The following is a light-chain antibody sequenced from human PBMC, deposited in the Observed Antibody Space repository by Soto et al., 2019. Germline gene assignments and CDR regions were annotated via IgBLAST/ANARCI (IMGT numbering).Light chain of an antibody. V-gene: IGKV1-39*01. Sequence: DIQMTQSPSSLSASVGDRVNVTCRASQSIGRSLNWYQQKTGTAPKILIYGASSLESGVPSRFSGGGSGTDFTLTITNLQPEDFAPCYCQPSDNTPSFGQGTRLESK. CDR3: QPSDNTPS. CDR1: QSIGRS. CDR2: GAS. J-gene: IGKJ5*01.